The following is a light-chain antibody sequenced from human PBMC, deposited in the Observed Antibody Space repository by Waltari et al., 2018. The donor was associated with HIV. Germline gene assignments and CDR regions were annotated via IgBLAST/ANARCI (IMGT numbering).Light chain of an antibody. CDR1: SSDVGGYNY. Sequence: QSALTQPASVSGSPGQSIPIPCTGTSSDVGGYNYVSWYQQHPGKAPKLMIYDVSNRPSGVSNRFSGSKSGNTASLTISGLQAEDEADYYCSSYTSSSTSVVFGGGTKLTVL. CDR2: DVS. J-gene: IGLJ2*01. CDR3: SSYTSSSTSVV. V-gene: IGLV2-14*01.